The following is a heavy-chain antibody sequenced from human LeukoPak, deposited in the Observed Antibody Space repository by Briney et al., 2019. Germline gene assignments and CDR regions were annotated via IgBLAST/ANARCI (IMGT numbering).Heavy chain of an antibody. CDR2: IYTSGST. V-gene: IGHV4-4*07. Sequence: TSETLSLTCTVSGGSISSYYWSWIRQPAGKGLEWIGRIYTSGSTNYNPSLKSRVTMSVDTSKNQFSLKLSSVTAADTAVYYCATSYCSSTSCYLFPYYYMDVWGKGTTVTVSS. CDR3: ATSYCSSTSCYLFPYYYMDV. CDR1: GGSISSYY. J-gene: IGHJ6*03. D-gene: IGHD2-2*01.